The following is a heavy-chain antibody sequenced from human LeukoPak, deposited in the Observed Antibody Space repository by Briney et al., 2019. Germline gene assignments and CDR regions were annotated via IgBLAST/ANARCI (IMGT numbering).Heavy chain of an antibody. CDR3: ARGVRIAAAGLYYFDY. V-gene: IGHV4-59*08. D-gene: IGHD6-13*01. Sequence: PSETLSLTCTVSGGSISSYYWSWIRQSPGKGLEWIGNIYYSGRTNHNPSLKSRVTISVDTSKNQFSLKLSSVTAADTAVYYCARGVRIAAAGLYYFDYWGQGTLVTVSS. J-gene: IGHJ4*02. CDR1: GGSISSYY. CDR2: IYYSGRT.